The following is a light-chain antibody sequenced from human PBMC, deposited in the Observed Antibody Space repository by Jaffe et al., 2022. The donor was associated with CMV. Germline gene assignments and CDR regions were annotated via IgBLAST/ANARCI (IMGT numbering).Light chain of an antibody. Sequence: EVLLTQSPATLSVSPGERATLSCRAGQFISSKLAWYQQKPGQAPRLLIYDASIRATGIPARFSGSGSGTEFTLTISSLQSDDVAVYYCQHYNNWPLSTFGQGTKVETK. J-gene: IGKJ1*01. CDR1: QFISSK. CDR3: QHYNNWPLST. V-gene: IGKV3-15*01. CDR2: DAS.